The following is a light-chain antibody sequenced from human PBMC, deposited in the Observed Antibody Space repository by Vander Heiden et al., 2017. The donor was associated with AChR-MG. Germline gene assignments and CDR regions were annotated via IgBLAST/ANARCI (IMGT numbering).Light chain of an antibody. V-gene: IGLV1-44*01. CDR2: SNN. CDR3: AAWDDSLNGLV. Sequence: SVLTQPPPASGTPGQTSTISCSGSSSNIGSNTVNWYQQLPGTAPKLLIYSNNQRPSGVPDRFSGSKSGTSASLAISGLQSEDEADYYCAAWDDSLNGLVFGGGTKLTVL. J-gene: IGLJ2*01. CDR1: SSNIGSNT.